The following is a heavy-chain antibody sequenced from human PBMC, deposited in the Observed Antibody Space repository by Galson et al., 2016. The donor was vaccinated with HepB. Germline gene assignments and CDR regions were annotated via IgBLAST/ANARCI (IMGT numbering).Heavy chain of an antibody. CDR3: ATLYEGQQLTEVNY. V-gene: IGHV3-74*01. Sequence: LRLSCAASGFTFSTYWMHWVRQAPGKGLVWVSRINRDGGSTNYADSVKGRFTISRDNAKNTLYLQMNSLRDDDTALYYCATLYEGQQLTEVNYWGQGTLVIVSS. CDR1: GFTFSTYW. D-gene: IGHD6-13*01. CDR2: INRDGGST. J-gene: IGHJ4*02.